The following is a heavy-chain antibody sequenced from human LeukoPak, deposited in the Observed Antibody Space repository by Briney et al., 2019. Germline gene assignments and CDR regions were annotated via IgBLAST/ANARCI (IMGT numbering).Heavy chain of an antibody. J-gene: IGHJ1*01. CDR2: IKQDGSEK. Sequence: GGSLRLSCAASGFTFSSYWMSWVRQAPGKGLEWVANIKQDGSEKYYVDSVKGRFTISRDNAKNSLYLQMNSLRAEDTAVYYCAREELLWFGEKEYFQHWGQGTLVTVSS. V-gene: IGHV3-7*01. CDR1: GFTFSSYW. D-gene: IGHD3-10*01. CDR3: AREELLWFGEKEYFQH.